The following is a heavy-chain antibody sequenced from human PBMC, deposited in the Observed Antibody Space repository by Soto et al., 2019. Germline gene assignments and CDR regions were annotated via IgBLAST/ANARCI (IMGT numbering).Heavy chain of an antibody. D-gene: IGHD2-15*01. V-gene: IGHV4-38-2*01. Sequence: SETLSLTCAVSGFFISSGNYWGCIRKPPGKGLEWIGSIFHGGNTYYNPSLKSRVTISVDMSKNQFSLKLNSVIAADTAVYYCARARWYDAFDVWGQGTVVTVSS. CDR1: GFFISSGNY. J-gene: IGHJ3*01. CDR3: ARARWYDAFDV. CDR2: IFHGGNT.